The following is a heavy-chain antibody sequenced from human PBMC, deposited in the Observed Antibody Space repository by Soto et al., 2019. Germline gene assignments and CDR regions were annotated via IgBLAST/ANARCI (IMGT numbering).Heavy chain of an antibody. CDR3: ARGPGGYYYGMDV. CDR2: IYPGDSDT. D-gene: IGHD3-10*01. V-gene: IGHV5-51*01. J-gene: IGHJ6*02. CDR1: GYSFTNYW. Sequence: ASLKISCKGYGYSFTNYWIGWVRQMPGKGLEWMGIIYPGDSDTRYSPSFQGQVTISADKSISTAYLQWSSLKASDTAMYYCARGPGGYYYGMDVWGQGATVTGSS.